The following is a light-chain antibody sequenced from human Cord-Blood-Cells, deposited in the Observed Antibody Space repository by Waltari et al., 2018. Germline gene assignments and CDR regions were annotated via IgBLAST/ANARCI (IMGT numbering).Light chain of an antibody. J-gene: IGKJ3*01. CDR2: DAS. CDR3: LQRSNWPFT. V-gene: IGKV3-11*01. Sequence: EIVLTQSPATLSLSPGERATLSCRASQSVSSYLAWYQQKPGQAPRLLIYDASNRATGIPARFSGSGSGTDFTLTISSLEPEDFAVYYCLQRSNWPFTFG. CDR1: QSVSSY.